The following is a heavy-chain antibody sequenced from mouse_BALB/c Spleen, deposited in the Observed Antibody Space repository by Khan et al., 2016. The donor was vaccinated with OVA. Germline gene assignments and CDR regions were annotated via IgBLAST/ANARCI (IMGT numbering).Heavy chain of an antibody. D-gene: IGHD2-1*01. V-gene: IGHV5-6-4*01. CDR2: ISSGSTYT. Sequence: EVELVESGGGLVKPGGSLKLSCAASGFTFSSYTMSWVRQTPEKRMEWVATISSGSTYTYYQDSVKGRFTISRANAKHTLDLQMSSLKSEDTALYYCTRDGNYAHWYFDVWGAGTTVTVSS. CDR1: GFTFSSYT. J-gene: IGHJ1*01. CDR3: TRDGNYAHWYFDV.